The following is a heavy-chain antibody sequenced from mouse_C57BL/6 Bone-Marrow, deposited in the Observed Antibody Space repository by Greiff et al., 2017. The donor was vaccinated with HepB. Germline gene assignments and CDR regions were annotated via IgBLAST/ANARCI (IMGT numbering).Heavy chain of an antibody. CDR2: ISSGGSYT. V-gene: IGHV5-6*01. J-gene: IGHJ4*01. Sequence: EVKLMDSGGDLVKRGGSLKLSCAASGFTFSSYGMSWVRQTPDKRLEWVATISSGGSYTYYPDSVKGRFTISRDNAKNTLYLQMSSLKSEDTAMYYCAVLPYAMDYWGQGTSVTVSS. CDR1: GFTFSSYG. CDR3: AVLPYAMDY.